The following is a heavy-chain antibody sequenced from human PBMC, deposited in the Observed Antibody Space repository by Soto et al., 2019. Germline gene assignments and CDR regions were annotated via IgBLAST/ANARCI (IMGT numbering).Heavy chain of an antibody. V-gene: IGHV3-74*01. CDR3: VRDDGDRYDGRGYVFRY. CDR2: MNMDGNRI. D-gene: IGHD3-22*01. J-gene: IGHJ4*02. Sequence: EVQLVESGGGLVQPGGSLRLSCAASGFTFSSYWMHWVRQAPGKGLEWVARMNMDGNRISYVDSVKGRCTSSRDNAKNTFYMEMNSARIRDTAVYYCVRDDGDRYDGRGYVFRYWGQGSLVTVSS. CDR1: GFTFSSYW.